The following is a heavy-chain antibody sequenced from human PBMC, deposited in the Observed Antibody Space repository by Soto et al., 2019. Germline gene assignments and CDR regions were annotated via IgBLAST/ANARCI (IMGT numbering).Heavy chain of an antibody. CDR3: ARSRIVGAEDSSDI. J-gene: IGHJ3*02. V-gene: IGHV5-51*01. Sequence: PGESLKISCTGSGYRFRSYWIACVRQMPGKGLEWMGLIYPCDSDTRYSPSFQGQVTISVDNFINTAHLQWSGLKASDTAMYYCARSRIVGAEDSSDIWGQGTRVTVSS. D-gene: IGHD1-26*01. CDR1: GYRFRSYW. CDR2: IYPCDSDT.